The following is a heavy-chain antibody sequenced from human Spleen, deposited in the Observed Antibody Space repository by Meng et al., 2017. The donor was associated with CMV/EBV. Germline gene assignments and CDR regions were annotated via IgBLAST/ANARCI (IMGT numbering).Heavy chain of an antibody. CDR2: ISSRSSYI. D-gene: IGHD2-8*01. V-gene: IGHV3-21*01. J-gene: IGHJ4*02. Sequence: SCAASGFTFSSYRMSWVRQAPGKGLEWVSSISSRSSYIYYADSVKGRFTISRDNAKNSLYLQMNSLRAEDTAVYYCARGGVSEGFDYWGQGTLVTVSS. CDR3: ARGGVSEGFDY. CDR1: GFTFSSYR.